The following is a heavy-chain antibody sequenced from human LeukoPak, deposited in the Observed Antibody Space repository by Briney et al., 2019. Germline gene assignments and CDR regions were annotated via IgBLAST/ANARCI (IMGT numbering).Heavy chain of an antibody. CDR3: ATSVVVPAATYYYYYGMDV. Sequence: ASVNVSCKVSGYTLTELSMHWVRQAPGKGLEWMGGFDPEDGETIYAQKFQGRVTMTEDTSTDTAYMELSSLRSEDTAVYYCATSVVVPAATYYYYYGMDVWGQGTTVTVSS. CDR2: FDPEDGET. CDR1: GYTLTELS. J-gene: IGHJ6*02. D-gene: IGHD2-2*01. V-gene: IGHV1-24*01.